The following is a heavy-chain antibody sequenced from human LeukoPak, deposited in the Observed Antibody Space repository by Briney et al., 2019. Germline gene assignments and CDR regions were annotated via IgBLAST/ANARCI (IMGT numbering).Heavy chain of an antibody. J-gene: IGHJ4*02. CDR2: IIPMFGTT. D-gene: IGHD6-13*01. CDR1: GGTFTSYA. Sequence: ASVKVSCKASGGTFTSYAISWVRQAPGQGLEWMGGIIPMFGTTNYAQKFQGRVTISADESTNTVYMELSSLRSEDTAIYYCAKIAASDTGEGYWGQGTLVTVSS. CDR3: AKIAASDTGEGY. V-gene: IGHV1-69*13.